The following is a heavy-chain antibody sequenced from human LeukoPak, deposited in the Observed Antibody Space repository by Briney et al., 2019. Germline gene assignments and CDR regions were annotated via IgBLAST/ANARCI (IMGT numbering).Heavy chain of an antibody. D-gene: IGHD6-13*01. CDR3: ASSPAYSNNWDAIDN. CDR2: IGTAGDT. Sequence: PGGSLRLSCAASGFSFTSYDMHWVRQAAGKGLEWVSGIGTAGDTYYPGSVKGRFTISRENAKNSLYLQMNSLSAGDTAVYYCASSPAYSNNWDAIDNWGQGTLVTVSS. V-gene: IGHV3-13*01. J-gene: IGHJ4*02. CDR1: GFSFTSYD.